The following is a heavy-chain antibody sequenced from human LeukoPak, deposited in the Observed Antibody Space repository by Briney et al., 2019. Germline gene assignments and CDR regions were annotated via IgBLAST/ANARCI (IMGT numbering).Heavy chain of an antibody. J-gene: IGHJ3*01. D-gene: IGHD5-18*01. CDR3: AKGALRGYSATGVFDF. Sequence: PGGSLRLSCAASGFTFYSYAMTWVRQAPGKGLEWVASISGSGGTTYYADSVKGRFTISRDDSRNRVYLRMYSLRGEDTAIYYCAKGALRGYSATGVFDFWGEGTMVTVSS. CDR1: GFTFYSYA. CDR2: ISGSGGTT. V-gene: IGHV3-23*01.